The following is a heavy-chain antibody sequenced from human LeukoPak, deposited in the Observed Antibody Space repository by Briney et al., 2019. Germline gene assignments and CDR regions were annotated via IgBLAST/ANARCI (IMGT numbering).Heavy chain of an antibody. CDR3: TRDRGLLYRNYPYSFDY. CDR2: ISTDGTVT. CDR1: GFIFSNYY. D-gene: IGHD4-11*01. J-gene: IGHJ4*02. Sequence: GGSLRLSCAASGFIFSNYYMHWVRQPPGKGLVWVSHISTDGTVTAYADSVKGRFTISRDNAKNTLYLQLNTLRPEDTAVYYYTRDRGLLYRNYPYSFDYWGQGTLVTVSS. V-gene: IGHV3-74*01.